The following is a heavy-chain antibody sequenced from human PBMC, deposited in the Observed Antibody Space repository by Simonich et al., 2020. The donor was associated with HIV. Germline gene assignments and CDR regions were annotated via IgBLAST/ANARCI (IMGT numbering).Heavy chain of an antibody. V-gene: IGHV1-69*13. Sequence: QVQLVQSGAEVKKPGSSVKVSCKASGGTFSNYAIKWVRQAPGQGLEWIGRISLFFGTATSAQKFQGRVTITADESTSTAYMELSSLTSEDTAVYYCAREIIYSSGWDTGCLDPWGQGTLVTVSS. CDR3: AREIIYSSGWDTGCLDP. CDR2: ISLFFGTA. D-gene: IGHD6-19*01. J-gene: IGHJ5*02. CDR1: GGTFSNYA.